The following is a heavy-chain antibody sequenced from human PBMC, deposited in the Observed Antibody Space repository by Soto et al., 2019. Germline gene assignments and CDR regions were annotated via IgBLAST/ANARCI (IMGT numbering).Heavy chain of an antibody. CDR1: GYSFSSYW. V-gene: IGHV5-51*01. CDR2: IWPGDSET. J-gene: IGHJ3*02. Sequence: PGESLKISCKGSGYSFSSYWIGWVRQMPGKGLEWMGIIWPGDSETRYSPSFQGQVTISADKSISAAYLQWSSLEASDTAMHYCARGHYDTTGYGAFDIWGQGTMVTASS. D-gene: IGHD3-22*01. CDR3: ARGHYDTTGYGAFDI.